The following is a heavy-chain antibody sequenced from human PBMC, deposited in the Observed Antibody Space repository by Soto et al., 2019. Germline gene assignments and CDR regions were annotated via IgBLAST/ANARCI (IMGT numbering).Heavy chain of an antibody. J-gene: IGHJ4*02. Sequence: SETLSLTCTVSGGSITSDYWTWIRQPPGKGLEWIGYIYNSGSTNYNPSLKSRVTMSVDTSRNQFSLRLSSVTAADTAVYYCARDRYLDHDSRGYLFDNWGQGTLVTVSS. CDR1: GGSITSDY. D-gene: IGHD3-22*01. CDR2: IYNSGST. CDR3: ARDRYLDHDSRGYLFDN. V-gene: IGHV4-59*12.